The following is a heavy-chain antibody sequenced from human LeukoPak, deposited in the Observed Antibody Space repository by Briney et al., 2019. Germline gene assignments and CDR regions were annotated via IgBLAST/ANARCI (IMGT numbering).Heavy chain of an antibody. D-gene: IGHD1-26*01. J-gene: IGHJ4*02. V-gene: IGHV1-58*01. CDR3: AARIVGSKGGFDY. CDR2: IVVGSGNT. Sequence: AGKVSCKCSGFTFTSSALQWVRQARGQGLEWIGWIVVGSGNTNYAQKFQERVTITRDRSTSTAYMELSSLRSEDTAVYYCAARIVGSKGGFDYWGQGTLVTVSS. CDR1: GFTFTSSA.